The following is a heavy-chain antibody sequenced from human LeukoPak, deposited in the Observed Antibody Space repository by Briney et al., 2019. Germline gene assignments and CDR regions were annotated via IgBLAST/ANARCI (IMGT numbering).Heavy chain of an antibody. CDR3: ARDPDYGGYYMDV. Sequence: GGSLRLSCAASGFTFSSYAMSWVRQAPGKGLEWVSVIYSGGSTYYADSVKGRFTISRDNSRNTLYLQMNSLRADDTAVYYCARDPDYGGYYMDVWGKGTTVTVSS. D-gene: IGHD4-23*01. CDR2: IYSGGST. V-gene: IGHV3-53*01. J-gene: IGHJ6*03. CDR1: GFTFSSYA.